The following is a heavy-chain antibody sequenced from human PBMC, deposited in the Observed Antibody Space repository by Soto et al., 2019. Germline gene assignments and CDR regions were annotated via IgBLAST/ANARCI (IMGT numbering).Heavy chain of an antibody. V-gene: IGHV1-18*04. CDR1: GYTFTNNG. CDR2: ISGYNANT. CDR3: ARGITPYNMDV. D-gene: IGHD1-1*01. Sequence: QVQLVQSGGEVRKPGASVKVSCKTSGYTFTNNGINWVRQAPGQGLEWMGWISGYNANTKYAQKFEGGVTLTTDTLRVTALVELRTLRSDDTAVFSWARGITPYNMDVWAQGTTVTVSS. J-gene: IGHJ6*02.